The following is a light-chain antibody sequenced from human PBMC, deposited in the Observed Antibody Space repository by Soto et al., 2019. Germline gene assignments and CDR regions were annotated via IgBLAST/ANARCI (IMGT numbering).Light chain of an antibody. Sequence: QSVLTQPPSVSAAPGQKVTISCCGSSSNIGNNYVSWYQQLPGTAPKLLIYENNKRPSGIPDRFSGSKSGTSATLGITGLQTGDEADYYCGTWDSSLSLWVFGGGTKLTVL. J-gene: IGLJ3*02. CDR1: SSNIGNNY. CDR3: GTWDSSLSLWV. CDR2: ENN. V-gene: IGLV1-51*02.